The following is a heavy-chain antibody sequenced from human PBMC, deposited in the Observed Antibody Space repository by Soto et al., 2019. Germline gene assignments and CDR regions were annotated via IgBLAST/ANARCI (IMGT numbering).Heavy chain of an antibody. D-gene: IGHD3-3*01. CDR3: ARNPGYYDFWSGSYYFDY. J-gene: IGHJ4*02. CDR2: IFSNDEK. Sequence: SGPTLVNPTETLTLTCTVSGFSLSNARMGVSWIRQPPGKALEWLAHIFSNDEKSYSTSLKSRLTISKDTSKSQVVLTMTNMEPVDTATYYCARNPGYYDFWSGSYYFDYWGQGTLVTVSS. CDR1: GFSLSNARMG. V-gene: IGHV2-26*01.